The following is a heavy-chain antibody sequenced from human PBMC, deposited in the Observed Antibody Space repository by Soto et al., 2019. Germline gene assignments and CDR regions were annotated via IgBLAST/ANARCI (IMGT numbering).Heavy chain of an antibody. CDR1: GFTFSSYS. CDR2: ISSSSSYI. Sequence: GGSLRLSCAASGFTFSSYSMNWVRQAPGKGLEWVSSISSSSSYIYYADPVKGRFTISRDNAKNSLYLQMNSLRAEDTAVYYCARDVFFGMDVWGQGTTVTVLL. D-gene: IGHD2-21*01. J-gene: IGHJ6*02. CDR3: ARDVFFGMDV. V-gene: IGHV3-21*01.